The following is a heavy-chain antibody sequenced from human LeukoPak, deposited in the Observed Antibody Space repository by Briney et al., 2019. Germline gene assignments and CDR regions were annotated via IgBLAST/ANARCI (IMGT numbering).Heavy chain of an antibody. V-gene: IGHV1-2*02. J-gene: IGHJ4*02. D-gene: IGHD3-22*01. CDR3: AREGGRIVVARKTGMGY. CDR1: GYTFTGYY. Sequence: GASVKVSCKASGYTFTGYYMHWVRQAPGQGLEWMGWINPNSGGTNYAQKFQGRVTMTRDTSISTAYMELSRLRSDDTAVYYCAREGGRIVVARKTGMGYWGQGTLVTVSS. CDR2: INPNSGGT.